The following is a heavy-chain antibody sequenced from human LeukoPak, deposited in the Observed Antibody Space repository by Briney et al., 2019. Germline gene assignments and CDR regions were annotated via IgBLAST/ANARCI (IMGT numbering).Heavy chain of an antibody. D-gene: IGHD2-15*01. CDR2: IYYSGST. V-gene: IGHV4-59*01. J-gene: IGHJ2*01. Sequence: PSETLSLTCTVSGGSISSYYWSWIRQPPGKGLEWIGYIYYSGSTNYYPSLKSRVTISVDTSKNQFSLKLSSGTAADTAVYYCARGRGSGLFCSGGSCYVWYFDLWGRGTLVTVSS. CDR3: ARGRGSGLFCSGGSCYVWYFDL. CDR1: GGSISSYY.